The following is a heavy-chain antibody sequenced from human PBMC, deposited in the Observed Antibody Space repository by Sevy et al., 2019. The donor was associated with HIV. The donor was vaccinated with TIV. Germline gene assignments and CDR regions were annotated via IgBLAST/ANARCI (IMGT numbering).Heavy chain of an antibody. Sequence: SGPTLVNPTQTLTLTCTFSGFSLSTSGVGVGWIRQPPGKALEWLVFIYWDDDKRYSPSLKSRLSITKETYRNQVVLKLTNMDPVDTATYYCAHRLIASSNTYNGGGFDYWGQGALVTVSS. V-gene: IGHV2-5*02. CDR1: GFSLSTSGVG. CDR3: AHRLIASSNTYNGGGFDY. CDR2: IYWDDDK. D-gene: IGHD3-16*01. J-gene: IGHJ4*02.